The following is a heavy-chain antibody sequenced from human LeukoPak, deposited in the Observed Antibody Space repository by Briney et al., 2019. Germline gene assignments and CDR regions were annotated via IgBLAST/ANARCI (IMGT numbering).Heavy chain of an antibody. J-gene: IGHJ4*02. CDR2: ISYDGSNK. V-gene: IGHV3-30*04. Sequence: GGSLRLSCAASGLTFSSYAMHWVRQAPGKGLEWVAVISYDGSNKYYADSVKGRFTISRDNSKNTLYLQMNSLRAEDTAVYYCARHADIVVVPAATIDYWGQGTLVTVSS. CDR3: ARHADIVVVPAATIDY. CDR1: GLTFSSYA. D-gene: IGHD2-2*01.